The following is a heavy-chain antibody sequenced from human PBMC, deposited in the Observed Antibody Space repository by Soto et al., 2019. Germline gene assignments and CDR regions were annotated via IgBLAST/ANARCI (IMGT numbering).Heavy chain of an antibody. V-gene: IGHV4-4*02. D-gene: IGHD1-26*01. CDR3: ARANSGSYGAFDI. CDR1: GGSISSSNW. CDR2: IYHSGST. Sequence: SETLSLTCAVSGGSISSSNWWSWVRQPPGKGLEWIGEIYHSGSTNYNPSLKSRVTISVDKSKNQFSLKLSSVTAADTAVYYCARANSGSYGAFDIWGQGTMVTVSS. J-gene: IGHJ3*02.